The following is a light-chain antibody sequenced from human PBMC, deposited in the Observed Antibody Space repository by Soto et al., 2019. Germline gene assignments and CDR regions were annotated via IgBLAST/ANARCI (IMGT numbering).Light chain of an antibody. CDR2: DAS. Sequence: EIVLTQSPGTLSLSPGERATLSCRASQSVTRNYLAWYQQKPGQAPRPLIHDASSRASGIPDRFSGSGSETNFTLTITRLEPEDFAVYYCQQHFGSPFTFGPGTKVDIK. V-gene: IGKV3-20*01. J-gene: IGKJ3*01. CDR1: QSVTRNY. CDR3: QQHFGSPFT.